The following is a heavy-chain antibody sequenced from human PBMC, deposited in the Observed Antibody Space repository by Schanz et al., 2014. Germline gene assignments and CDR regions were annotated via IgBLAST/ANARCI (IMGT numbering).Heavy chain of an antibody. CDR2: IIPVLAIA. J-gene: IGHJ4*02. CDR1: GGTFSSYT. CDR3: AKHVRSLTGNDY. D-gene: IGHD3-9*01. V-gene: IGHV1-69*02. Sequence: QVQLVQSGAEVKKPGSSVKVSCTASGGTFSSYTISWIRQAPGQGLEWMGRIIPVLAIADYAQKFQGRVSITADKSTSTASMELSSLRSEDTAVYYCAKHVRSLTGNDYWGQGTLVTVSS.